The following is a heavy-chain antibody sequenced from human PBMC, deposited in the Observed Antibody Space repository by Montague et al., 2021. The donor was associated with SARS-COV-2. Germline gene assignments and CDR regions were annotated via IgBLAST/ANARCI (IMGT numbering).Heavy chain of an antibody. CDR1: GGSFSGYY. V-gene: IGHV4-34*01. CDR3: ARGPRNSIGMVSTKFDY. D-gene: IGHD5/OR15-5a*01. J-gene: IGHJ4*02. CDR2: INHSGST. Sequence: SETLSLTCAVYGGSFSGYYWNWIRQPPGKGLEWIGEINHSGSTNYNPSLKSRLTISIDTSNNQFSLKLTSVTAADTAAYYCARGPRNSIGMVSTKFDYWGQGTLVTVSS.